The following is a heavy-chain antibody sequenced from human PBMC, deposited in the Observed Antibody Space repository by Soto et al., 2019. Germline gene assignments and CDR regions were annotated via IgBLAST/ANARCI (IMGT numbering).Heavy chain of an antibody. Sequence: TSETLSLTCTVSGGSIRSGEYYWSWIRQPPGKGLEWIGYISYSGSTYYNPSLKSRLTISVDTSKNQFSLKLTSVTAADTAVYYCVTLFGAAAPFDYWGQGTLVTVSS. V-gene: IGHV4-30-4*01. D-gene: IGHD6-13*01. CDR1: GGSIRSGEYY. CDR3: VTLFGAAAPFDY. CDR2: ISYSGST. J-gene: IGHJ4*02.